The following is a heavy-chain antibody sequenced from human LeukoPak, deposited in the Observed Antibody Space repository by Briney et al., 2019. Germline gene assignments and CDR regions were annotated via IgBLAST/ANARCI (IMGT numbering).Heavy chain of an antibody. J-gene: IGHJ3*02. CDR2: ISGSDYST. CDR3: AKGIAAAGLSKNAFDI. CDR1: EFTFSNYA. D-gene: IGHD6-13*01. V-gene: IGHV3-23*01. Sequence: PGGCLRLACAAAEFTFSNYAMTWVRQAPGKGLEWVSGISGSDYSTYYADSVKGRFTISRDNSKNTLYLQMNNLRAEDTAVYYCAKGIAAAGLSKNAFDIWGQGTMVTVSS.